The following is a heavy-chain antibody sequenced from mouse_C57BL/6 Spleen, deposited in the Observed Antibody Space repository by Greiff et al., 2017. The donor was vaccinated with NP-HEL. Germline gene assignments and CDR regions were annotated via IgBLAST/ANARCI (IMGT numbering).Heavy chain of an antibody. Sequence: QVPLQQPGAELVRPGSSVKLSRQASGYTFPRYWMDWGKQRPGQGLEWICKIFPSDSENSYNQKVKDKATVTVDKSSSTAYMQLSSLTSEDSAVYYCARGKLGHYYAMDYWGQGTSVTVSS. CDR1: GYTFPRYW. CDR3: ARGKLGHYYAMDY. J-gene: IGHJ4*01. D-gene: IGHD4-1*01. V-gene: IGHV1-61*01. CDR2: IFPSDSEN.